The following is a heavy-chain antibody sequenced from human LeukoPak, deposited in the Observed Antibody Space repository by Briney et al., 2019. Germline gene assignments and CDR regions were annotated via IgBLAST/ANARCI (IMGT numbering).Heavy chain of an antibody. CDR3: ARGAPGIAAVSDY. J-gene: IGHJ4*02. V-gene: IGHV4-59*08. Sequence: SETLSLTCTVSGGSISSYYWSWIRQPPGKGLEGIGYIYYSGSTNYNPSLKSRVTISVDTSKNQFSLKLSSVTAADTAVYYCARGAPGIAAVSDYWGQGTLVTVSS. CDR1: GGSISSYY. CDR2: IYYSGST. D-gene: IGHD6-13*01.